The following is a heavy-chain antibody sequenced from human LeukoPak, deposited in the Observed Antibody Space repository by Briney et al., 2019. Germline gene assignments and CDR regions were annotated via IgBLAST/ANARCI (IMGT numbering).Heavy chain of an antibody. CDR2: IYYSGST. D-gene: IGHD2-21*02. J-gene: IGHJ4*02. V-gene: IGHV4-39*01. CDR1: GGSISSSGYY. Sequence: SETLSLTCTVSGGSISSSGYYWGWIRQPPGKGLEWIGSIYYSGSTYYNPSLKSRVTISVDTSKNQFSLKLSSVTAADTAVYYCARPGAYCGGDCYSFDYWGQGTLVTVSS. CDR3: ARPGAYCGGDCYSFDY.